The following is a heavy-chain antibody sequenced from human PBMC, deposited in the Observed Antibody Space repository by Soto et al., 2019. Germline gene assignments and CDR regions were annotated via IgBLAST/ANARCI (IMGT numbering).Heavy chain of an antibody. CDR3: AKDPTVRNWFDP. CDR1: GFTFSSYS. V-gene: IGHV3-23*01. CDR2: ISGSGGST. Sequence: GGSLRLSCAASGFTFSSYSMSWVRQAPGKGLEWVSAISGSGGSTYYADSVKGRFTISRDNSKNTLYLQMNSLRAEDTAVYYCAKDPTVRNWFDPWGQGTLVTVS. J-gene: IGHJ5*02.